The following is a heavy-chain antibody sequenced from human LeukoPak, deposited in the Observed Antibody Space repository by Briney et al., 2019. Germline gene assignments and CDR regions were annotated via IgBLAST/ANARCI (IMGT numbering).Heavy chain of an antibody. J-gene: IGHJ4*02. V-gene: IGHV1-69*05. CDR1: GGTFSSYA. Sequence: SVKVSCKASGGTFSSYAISWVRQAPGQGLEWMGGIFPIFGTANYAQKFQGRVTITTDESTSTAYMELSSLRSEDTAVYYCARAEPIAVPAAFDYWGQGTLVTVSS. D-gene: IGHD6-19*01. CDR3: ARAEPIAVPAAFDY. CDR2: IFPIFGTA.